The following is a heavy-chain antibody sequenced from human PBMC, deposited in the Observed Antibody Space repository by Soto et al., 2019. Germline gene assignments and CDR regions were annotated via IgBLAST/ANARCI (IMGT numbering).Heavy chain of an antibody. CDR3: SKKVVPATGSDWFDT. CDR1: GFTFSSYA. J-gene: IGHJ5*02. CDR2: IGGNAGST. Sequence: EVQLLESGGGWVEPGGSLRLSCAASGFTFSSYAMFWVRQAPGKGLEWVSSIGGNAGSTFYADSVKGRFTISRDNSRNTLYLQMISLRAEDKDVYYGSKKVVPATGSDWFDTWGQGTLVTVSS. V-gene: IGHV3-23*01. D-gene: IGHD6-13*01.